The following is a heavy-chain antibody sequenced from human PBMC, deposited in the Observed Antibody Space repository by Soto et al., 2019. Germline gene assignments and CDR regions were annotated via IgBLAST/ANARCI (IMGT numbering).Heavy chain of an antibody. Sequence: GGSLRLSCAASGFTFSDYYMSWIRQAPGKGLEWVSYISSSSSYTNYADSVKGRFTISRDNAKNSLYLQMNSLRAEDTAVYYCAGRKGEQQLVLAAFDIWGQGTMVTVSS. V-gene: IGHV3-11*06. J-gene: IGHJ3*02. CDR2: ISSSSSYT. CDR1: GFTFSDYY. CDR3: AGRKGEQQLVLAAFDI. D-gene: IGHD6-13*01.